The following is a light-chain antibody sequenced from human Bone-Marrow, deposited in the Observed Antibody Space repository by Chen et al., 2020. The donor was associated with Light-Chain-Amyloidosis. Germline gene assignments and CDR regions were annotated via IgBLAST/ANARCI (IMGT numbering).Light chain of an antibody. CDR3: QQFYRVPFT. CDR1: QAISAS. V-gene: IGKV1-NL1*01. J-gene: IGKJ3*01. Sequence: DIQLTQSPSSLSASIGDRVTITCRASQAISASLAWYQQRPGKAPNLLVYAAYRLQSGVPSRFSGSTSGTDYTLTISGLQPEDFGTDFCQQFYRVPFTFGPGTKLDI. CDR2: AAY.